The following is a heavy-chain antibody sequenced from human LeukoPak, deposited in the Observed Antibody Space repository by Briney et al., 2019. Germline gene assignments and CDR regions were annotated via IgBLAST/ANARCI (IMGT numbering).Heavy chain of an antibody. V-gene: IGHV4-59*01. CDR2: IYYSGST. CDR3: ARDSGGIPYYYGMDV. J-gene: IGHJ6*02. D-gene: IGHD2-15*01. CDR1: GGSISSYY. Sequence: SETLSLTCTVSGGSISSYYWSWIRQPPGKGLEWIGYIYYSGSTNYNPSLKSRVTISVDTSKNQFSLKLSSVTAADTAVYYCARDSGGIPYYYGMDVWGQGTTVTVSS.